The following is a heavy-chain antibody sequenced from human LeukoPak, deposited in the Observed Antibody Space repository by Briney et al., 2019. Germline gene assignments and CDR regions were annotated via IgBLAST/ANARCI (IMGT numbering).Heavy chain of an antibody. CDR1: GFTFTTYA. CDR2: IRGGGDRT. J-gene: IGHJ2*01. Sequence: PGGSLRLSCAASGFTFTTYAMSWVRQAPGKGPEWVSGIRGGGDRTYYTDSVKGRFATSRDNSKNTVYLQMNSLRAEDTAVYFCTKDRRDCSATTCSKYFYDLWGRGTLVTVSS. V-gene: IGHV3-23*01. CDR3: TKDRRDCSATTCSKYFYDL. D-gene: IGHD2-2*01.